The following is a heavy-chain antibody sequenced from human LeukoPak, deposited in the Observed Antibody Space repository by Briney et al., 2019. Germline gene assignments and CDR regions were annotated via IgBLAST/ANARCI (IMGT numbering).Heavy chain of an antibody. CDR3: ARGDSSGWYSYYYYGMDV. Sequence: ASVKVSCKASGYTFTSYGISWVRRAPGQGPEWMGWISAYNGNTNYAQTLQGRVTMTTDTSTSTAYMELKSLSSDDTAVYYCARGDSSGWYSYYYYGMDVWGQGTTVTVSS. D-gene: IGHD6-19*01. V-gene: IGHV1-18*01. CDR2: ISAYNGNT. J-gene: IGHJ6*02. CDR1: GYTFTSYG.